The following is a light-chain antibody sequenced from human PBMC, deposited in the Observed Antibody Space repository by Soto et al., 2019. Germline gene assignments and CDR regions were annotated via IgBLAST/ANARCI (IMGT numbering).Light chain of an antibody. Sequence: EIVLTQSPGPLSLSPGDRATLSCRASQSVSSNFFAWYQQQPGHAPRLLIYGASIRATGIPDRFSGSGSGTDFTLTIRRLEPEDFAMYFCHQYGSSPRTFGQGTKVEIK. CDR1: QSVSSNF. J-gene: IGKJ1*01. CDR3: HQYGSSPRT. V-gene: IGKV3-20*01. CDR2: GAS.